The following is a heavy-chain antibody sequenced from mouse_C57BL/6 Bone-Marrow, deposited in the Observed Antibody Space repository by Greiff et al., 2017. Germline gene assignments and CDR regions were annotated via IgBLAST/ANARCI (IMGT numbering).Heavy chain of an antibody. J-gene: IGHJ1*03. D-gene: IGHD1-1*01. CDR2: IFPGSGST. CDR3: ARCDYYGSSWDFDV. V-gene: IGHV1-75*01. Sequence: VQLQQSGPELVKPGASVKISCKASGYTFTDYYINWVKQRPGQGLEWIGWIFPGSGSTYYNEKFKGKATLTVDKSSSTAYMLLSSLTSEDSAVYFCARCDYYGSSWDFDVWGTGTTVTVSS. CDR1: GYTFTDYY.